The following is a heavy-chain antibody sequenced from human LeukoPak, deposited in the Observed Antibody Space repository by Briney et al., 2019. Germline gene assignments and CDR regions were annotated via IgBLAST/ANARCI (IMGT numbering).Heavy chain of an antibody. Sequence: PSETLSLTCTVSGYSISSGYYWGFIRQPPGKGLEWIGIIYHSGSTYYNPSLKSRVTISVDTSKNQFSLKLSSVTAADTAVYYCARDSCSSTSCYRKFTETINWFDPWGQGTLVTVSS. CDR3: ARDSCSSTSCYRKFTETINWFDP. V-gene: IGHV4-38-2*02. J-gene: IGHJ5*02. CDR1: GYSISSGYY. CDR2: IYHSGST. D-gene: IGHD2-2*01.